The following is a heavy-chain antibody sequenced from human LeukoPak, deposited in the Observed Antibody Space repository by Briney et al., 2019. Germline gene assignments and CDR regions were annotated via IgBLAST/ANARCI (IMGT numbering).Heavy chain of an antibody. D-gene: IGHD4-23*01. Sequence: PSETLSLTCTVSGDSINSLDLWSWVCQPPGKGLEWIGEMYLSGTTHSNPSVKSRVTISIDKSKNQFFLNLSSVTAADTAVYYCARVGDYGGSPYFDYWGQGTLVTVSS. V-gene: IGHV4-4*02. CDR1: GDSINSLDL. CDR3: ARVGDYGGSPYFDY. CDR2: MYLSGTT. J-gene: IGHJ4*02.